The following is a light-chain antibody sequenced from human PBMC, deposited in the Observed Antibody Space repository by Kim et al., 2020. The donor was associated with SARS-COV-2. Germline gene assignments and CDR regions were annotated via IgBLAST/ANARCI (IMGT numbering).Light chain of an antibody. CDR2: QDA. V-gene: IGLV3-1*01. CDR1: KVGDKY. CDR3: QAWDNSVTPVV. Sequence: SYELTQPPSVSVSPGQTASITCSGDKVGDKYPCWYQQKPGQSPVLVIYQDAKRPSGIPERFSGSNSGDTATLTISETQTVDEADYYCQAWDNSVTPVVFGGGTKVTVL. J-gene: IGLJ2*01.